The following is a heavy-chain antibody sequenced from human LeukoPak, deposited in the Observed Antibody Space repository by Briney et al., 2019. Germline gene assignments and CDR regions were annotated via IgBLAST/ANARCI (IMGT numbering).Heavy chain of an antibody. CDR2: INHSGST. Sequence: SETLSLTCAVYGGSFSGYYWSWIHRPPGKGLEWIGEINHSGSTNYNPSLKSRVTISVDTSKNQFSLKLSSVTAADTAVYYCARQNSYYYDSSGYPLFDYWGQGTLVTVSS. CDR1: GGSFSGYY. D-gene: IGHD3-22*01. J-gene: IGHJ4*02. V-gene: IGHV4-34*01. CDR3: ARQNSYYYDSSGYPLFDY.